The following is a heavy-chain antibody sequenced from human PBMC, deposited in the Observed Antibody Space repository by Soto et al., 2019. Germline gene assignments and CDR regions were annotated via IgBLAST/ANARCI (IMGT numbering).Heavy chain of an antibody. D-gene: IGHD3-3*01. J-gene: IGHJ6*02. CDR3: AKDWWVDDFWSALDV. V-gene: IGHV3-23*01. CDR2: ISGSGGST. CDR1: GFTFSSYA. Sequence: GGSLRLSCAASGFTFSSYAMSWVRQAPGKGLEWVSAISGSGGSTYYADSVKGRFTISRDNSKNTLYLQMNSLRAEDTAVYYCAKDWWVDDFWSALDVWGQGTTVTVSS.